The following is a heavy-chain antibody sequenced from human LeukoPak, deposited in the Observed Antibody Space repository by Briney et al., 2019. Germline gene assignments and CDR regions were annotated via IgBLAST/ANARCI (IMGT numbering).Heavy chain of an antibody. CDR2: IYSGGST. V-gene: IGHV3-53*01. J-gene: IGHJ4*02. D-gene: IGHD3-9*01. CDR3: ARVISYYDILTGRSYYFDY. CDR1: GFTVSSNC. Sequence: GGSLTLSCAASGFTVSSNCMSWVRQAPGKGLEWVSVIYSGGSTYYADSVKGRFTISRDNSKNTLYLQMNSLRAEDTAVYYCARVISYYDILTGRSYYFDYWGQGTLVTVSS.